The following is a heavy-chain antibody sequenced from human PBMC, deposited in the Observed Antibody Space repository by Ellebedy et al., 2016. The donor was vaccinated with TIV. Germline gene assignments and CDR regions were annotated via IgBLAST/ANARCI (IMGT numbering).Heavy chain of an antibody. CDR2: IFYSGST. V-gene: IGHV4-59*08. CDR3: ASYDMGSGRLDY. Sequence: MPSETLSLTCTVSGGSISSYSWSWIRQPPGKGLEWIGYIFYSGSTNYNPSLKSRVTISVDTSKNQFSLRLSSVTAADTAVYYCASYDMGSGRLDYWGRGTLVTVSS. J-gene: IGHJ4*02. D-gene: IGHD3-10*01. CDR1: GGSISSYS.